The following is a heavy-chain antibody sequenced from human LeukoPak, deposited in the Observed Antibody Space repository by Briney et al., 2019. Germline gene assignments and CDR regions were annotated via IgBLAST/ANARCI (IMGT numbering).Heavy chain of an antibody. Sequence: GASVKLSCKASGGTFTSYAISWVRQAHGQGLEWMGGINPIFGTANYAQKFHDRLTIISDESTNTAYIQLSRLLSADTAVYYCSRGKTMVYCGGDCYRFDNWGQGTLVTVSS. D-gene: IGHD2-21*02. CDR3: SRGKTMVYCGGDCYRFDN. V-gene: IGHV1-69*13. CDR1: GGTFTSYA. J-gene: IGHJ4*01. CDR2: INPIFGTA.